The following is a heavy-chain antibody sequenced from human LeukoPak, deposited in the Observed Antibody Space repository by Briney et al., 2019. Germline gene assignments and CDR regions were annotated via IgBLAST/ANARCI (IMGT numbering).Heavy chain of an antibody. CDR3: ARDNPGSYYFDY. CDR1: GYTFTSYA. V-gene: IGHV1-3*01. Sequence: ASVKVSCKASGYTFTSYAMHWVRQAPGQRLEWMGWINAGSGNTKYSQKFQGRVTITRDTSASTAYMELSSLRSEDTAVYYCARDNPGSYYFDYWGQGTLVTVSS. CDR2: INAGSGNT. D-gene: IGHD1-14*01. J-gene: IGHJ4*02.